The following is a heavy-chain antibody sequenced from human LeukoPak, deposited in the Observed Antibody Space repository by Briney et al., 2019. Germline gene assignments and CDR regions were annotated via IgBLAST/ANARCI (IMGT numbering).Heavy chain of an antibody. CDR2: IYYSGST. Sequence: SETLSLTCTVSGGSISSSSYYWGWIRQPPGKGLEWIGSIYYSGSTYYNPSLKSRVTISVDTSKNQFSLKLSSVTAADTAVYYCARGRKDFWSGYPHYYYYGMDVWGQGTTVTVSS. CDR1: GGSISSSSYY. CDR3: ARGRKDFWSGYPHYYYYGMDV. V-gene: IGHV4-39*01. D-gene: IGHD3-3*01. J-gene: IGHJ6*02.